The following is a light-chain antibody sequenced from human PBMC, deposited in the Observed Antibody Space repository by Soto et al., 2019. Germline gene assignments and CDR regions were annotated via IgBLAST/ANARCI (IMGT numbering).Light chain of an antibody. J-gene: IGKJ1*01. V-gene: IGKV3-20*01. Sequence: EIVLTQSPGTLSLSPGERATLSFRASQSVSSSYLAWYQQKPGQAPRLLIYGASSRATGIPDRFSGSGSGTDFTLTISRLQPEDFATYYCLQLYNFSWTFGQGTKVDI. CDR2: GAS. CDR1: QSVSSSY. CDR3: LQLYNFSWT.